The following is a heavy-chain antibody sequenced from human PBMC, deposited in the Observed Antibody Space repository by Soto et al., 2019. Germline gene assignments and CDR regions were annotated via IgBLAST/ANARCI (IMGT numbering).Heavy chain of an antibody. Sequence: SETLSLTCTVSGGSISSSSYYWGWIRQPPGKGLEWIASIYYSGSTYYNPSLKSRVTISVDTSKNQFSLKLSSVTAADTAVYYCARTVGYCSGGSCYLFDYWGQGTLVTVSS. CDR1: GGSISSSSYY. CDR2: IYYSGST. J-gene: IGHJ4*02. V-gene: IGHV4-39*01. CDR3: ARTVGYCSGGSCYLFDY. D-gene: IGHD2-15*01.